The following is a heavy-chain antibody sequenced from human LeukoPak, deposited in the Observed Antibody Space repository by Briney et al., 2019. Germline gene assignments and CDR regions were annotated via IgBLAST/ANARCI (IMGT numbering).Heavy chain of an antibody. D-gene: IGHD3-10*01. CDR1: GFTFSSYW. J-gene: IGHJ4*02. CDR3: ARGNYYGQDY. CDR2: INSDGSTT. V-gene: IGHV3-74*01. Sequence: TGGSLRLSCGASGFTFSSYWMHWVRQAPGKGLVWISRINSDGSTTSYADSVKGRFTIPRDNAKNTLYLQMNSLRAEDTAVYYCARGNYYGQDYWGQGTLVTVSS.